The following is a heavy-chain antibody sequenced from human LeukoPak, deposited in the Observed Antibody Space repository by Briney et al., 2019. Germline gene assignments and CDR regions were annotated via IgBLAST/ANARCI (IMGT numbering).Heavy chain of an antibody. CDR3: ATQYCTTTSCYVEL. D-gene: IGHD2-2*01. CDR2: MGDSGSTI. CDR1: GFTFSGYY. Sequence: GGSLRLSCAASGFTFSGYYMAWIRQAPGRGLEWVSYMGDSGSTIYYADSVKGRFTISMDNAKNSLCLQMNSLRADDTAVYYCATQYCTTTSCYVELWGQGTLVTVSS. J-gene: IGHJ4*02. V-gene: IGHV3-11*01.